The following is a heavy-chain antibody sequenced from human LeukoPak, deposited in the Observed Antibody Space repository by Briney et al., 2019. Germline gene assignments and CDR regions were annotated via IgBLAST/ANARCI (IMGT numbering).Heavy chain of an antibody. J-gene: IGHJ4*02. CDR2: INSDGSTT. CDR1: GFTFSNNW. V-gene: IGHV3-74*01. D-gene: IGHD5-18*01. Sequence: GGSLRLSCAASGFTFSNNWMHWVRQAPGKGLVWVSRINSDGSTTTYADSVKGRFTISRDNAKNTLYPQMNSLRAEDTAVYYCARGYIYGYDCWGQGALVTVSS. CDR3: ARGYIYGYDC.